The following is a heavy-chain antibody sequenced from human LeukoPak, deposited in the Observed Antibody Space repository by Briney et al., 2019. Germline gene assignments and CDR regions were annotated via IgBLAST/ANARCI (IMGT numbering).Heavy chain of an antibody. J-gene: IGHJ4*02. CDR2: ISPSGGVT. Sequence: GGSLRLSCAASGFTFSSNGMSWVRQAPGRGLEWVSSISPSGGVTYYADSVKGRFTISRDNSKNTLYLQMDSLRAEDTAVYYCGKLRILAADNCWGQGTLVTVSS. CDR1: GFTFSSNG. CDR3: GKLRILAADNC. V-gene: IGHV3-23*01. D-gene: IGHD6-13*01.